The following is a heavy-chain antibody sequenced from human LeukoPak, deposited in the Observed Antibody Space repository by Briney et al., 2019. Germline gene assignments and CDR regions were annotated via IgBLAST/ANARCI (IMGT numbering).Heavy chain of an antibody. CDR3: ARESHVSREDS. V-gene: IGHV1-18*01. CDR1: GYTFTSYG. J-gene: IGHJ4*02. Sequence: ASVKVSCTASGYTFTSYGISWVRQAPGQGFEWVGWISANNGDTDYAQKFQARVTMTTDTSTSTAYMELRSLRSDDTAVYYCARESHVSREDSWGQGTLVTVSS. CDR2: ISANNGDT. D-gene: IGHD1-26*01.